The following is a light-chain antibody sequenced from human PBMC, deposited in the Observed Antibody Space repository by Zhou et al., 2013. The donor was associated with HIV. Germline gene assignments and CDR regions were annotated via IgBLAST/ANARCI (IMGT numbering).Light chain of an antibody. Sequence: QSPLSLPVSLGQPASISCKSEESLLYSDGNTYLNWFQQRPGQSPRRLIYKVSERDPGVPDRFNASGSASDFTLTITRVEADDVAVYYCMQGTHWPPTFGRGDHAGHQT. J-gene: IGKJ2*01. CDR2: KVS. V-gene: IGKV2-30*01. CDR1: ESLLYSDGNTY. CDR3: MQGTHWPPT.